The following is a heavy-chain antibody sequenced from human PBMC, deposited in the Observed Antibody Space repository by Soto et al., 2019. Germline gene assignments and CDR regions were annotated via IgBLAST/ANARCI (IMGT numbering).Heavy chain of an antibody. CDR2: IYYSGST. CDR1: GGSISSSSYY. D-gene: IGHD3-10*01. CDR3: ARSSPGMIRGAGIDY. J-gene: IGHJ4*02. Sequence: PSETLPLTWTVSGGSISSSSYYWGWIRKPPGKGLEWIGSIYYSGSTYYNPSLKSRVTISVDTSKNQFSLKLSSVTAADTAVYYCARSSPGMIRGAGIDYWGQGTLVTVSS. V-gene: IGHV4-39*01.